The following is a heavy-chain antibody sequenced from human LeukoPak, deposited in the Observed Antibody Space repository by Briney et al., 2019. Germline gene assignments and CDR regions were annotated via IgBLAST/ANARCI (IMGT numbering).Heavy chain of an antibody. CDR3: AREPGYGGARAFDI. Sequence: ASVKVSCKASGGTFSSYAISWVRQAPGQGLEWMGGIIPIFGTANYAQKFQGRVTITAHESTSTAYMELSSLRSEDTAVYYCAREPGYGGARAFDIWGQGTMVTVSS. D-gene: IGHD1-26*01. J-gene: IGHJ3*02. CDR1: GGTFSSYA. V-gene: IGHV1-69*13. CDR2: IIPIFGTA.